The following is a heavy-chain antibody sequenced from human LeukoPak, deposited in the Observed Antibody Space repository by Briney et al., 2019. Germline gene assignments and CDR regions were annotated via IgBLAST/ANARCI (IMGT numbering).Heavy chain of an antibody. D-gene: IGHD3-3*01. V-gene: IGHV4-59*01. J-gene: IGHJ3*02. Sequence: PSETLSLTCTVSGGSISRYYWSWIRQPPGKGLEWIGYIYYSGSTNYNPSLKSRFTISVDTSKNQFSLKLTSVTAADTAVYYCARRTYDLWSGDYTGAFDIWGQGTMVTVSS. CDR2: IYYSGST. CDR1: GGSISRYY. CDR3: ARRTYDLWSGDYTGAFDI.